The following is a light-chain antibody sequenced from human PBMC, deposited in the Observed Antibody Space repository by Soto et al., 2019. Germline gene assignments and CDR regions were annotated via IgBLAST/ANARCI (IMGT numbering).Light chain of an antibody. Sequence: QSVLTQPPSASGTPGQRVTISCSGSSSNIGSNYVYWYHQLPGTAPKLLIYRNNQRPSGVPDRFSGSKSGTSASLAISGLRSDDEADYFCATWDDSLNGFYVFGTGTKLTVL. CDR3: ATWDDSLNGFYV. V-gene: IGLV1-47*01. J-gene: IGLJ1*01. CDR1: SSNIGSNY. CDR2: RNN.